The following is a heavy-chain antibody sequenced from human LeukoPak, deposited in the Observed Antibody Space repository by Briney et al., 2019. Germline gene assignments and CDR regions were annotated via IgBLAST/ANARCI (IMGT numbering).Heavy chain of an antibody. D-gene: IGHD2-2*01. CDR2: IYYSGST. V-gene: IGHV4-39*01. CDR3: ARHGQGYCSSTSCPPAGNWFDP. CDR1: GGSISSSSYY. J-gene: IGHJ5*02. Sequence: SETLSLTCTVSGGSISSSSYYWGWIRQPPGKGLEWIGSIYYSGSTYYNPSLKSRGTISVDPSKKQFSQKLSSVTAADTAVYYCARHGQGYCSSTSCPPAGNWFDPWGGGTLVTVPS.